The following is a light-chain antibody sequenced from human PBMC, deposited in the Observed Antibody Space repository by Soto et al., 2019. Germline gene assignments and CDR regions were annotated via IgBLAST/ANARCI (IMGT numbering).Light chain of an antibody. J-gene: IGKJ4*01. CDR1: QSVSSSY. CDR2: GAS. V-gene: IGKV3-20*01. CDR3: QQFSSYPLT. Sequence: EILLTQSPGTLSLSPGERDTLSCRASQSVSSSYLAWYQQKPGQAPRLLIYGASSRATGIPDRFSGGGSGTDFTLTISRLEPEDFAVYYCQQFSSYPLTFGGGTKVDIK.